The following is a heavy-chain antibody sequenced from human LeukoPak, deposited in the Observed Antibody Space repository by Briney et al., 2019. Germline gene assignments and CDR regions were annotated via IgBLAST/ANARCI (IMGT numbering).Heavy chain of an antibody. CDR2: IYYSGST. V-gene: IGHV4-59*01. J-gene: IGHJ4*02. CDR3: ARTALYYYGSGSYFDY. D-gene: IGHD3-10*01. Sequence: SETLSLTCTVSGGSISSYYWSWIRQPPGKGLEWIGYIYYSGSTNYNPSLKSRVTISVDTSKNQFSLKLSSVTAAGTAVYYCARTALYYYGSGSYFDYWGQGTLVTVSS. CDR1: GGSISSYY.